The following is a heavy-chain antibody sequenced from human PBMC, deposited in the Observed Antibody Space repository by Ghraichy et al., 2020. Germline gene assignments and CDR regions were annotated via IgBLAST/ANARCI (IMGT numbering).Heavy chain of an antibody. CDR1: GGSISSGGYY. V-gene: IGHV4-31*03. D-gene: IGHD3-10*01. CDR3: ARVRGVIQRPFDY. J-gene: IGHJ4*02. Sequence: SETLSLTCTVSGGSISSGGYYWSWIRQHPGKGLEWIGYIYYSGSTYYNPSLKSRVTISVDTSKNQFSLKLSSVTAADTAVYYCARVRGVIQRPFDYWGQGTLVTVSS. CDR2: IYYSGST.